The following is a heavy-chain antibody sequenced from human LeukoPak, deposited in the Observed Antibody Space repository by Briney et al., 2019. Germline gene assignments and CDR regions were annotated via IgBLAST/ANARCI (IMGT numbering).Heavy chain of an antibody. V-gene: IGHV3-23*01. D-gene: IGHD3-10*02. CDR3: AKRGGGTMFAFDI. J-gene: IGHJ3*02. Sequence: GGSLGLSCAASGFIFSNYVMGWVRQAPGKGLELVSSISDIGIGTYYVDSVKGRFTIFRDNSKNILYLQMNSLRAEDTAIYYCAKRGGGTMFAFDIWGQGTMVTVSS. CDR1: GFIFSNYV. CDR2: ISDIGIGT.